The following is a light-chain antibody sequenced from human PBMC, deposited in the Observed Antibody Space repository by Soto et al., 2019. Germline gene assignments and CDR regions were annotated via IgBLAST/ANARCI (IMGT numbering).Light chain of an antibody. CDR2: LNSDGSH. CDR1: SGHSSYA. Sequence: QLVLTQSPSASASLGASVKLTCTLSSGHSSYAIAWHQQQPEKGPRYLMKLNSDGSHSKGDGIPDRFSGSSSGAERYLTISSLQSGDEADYYCQTWGTGVVFGGGTNLTVL. CDR3: QTWGTGVV. J-gene: IGLJ2*01. V-gene: IGLV4-69*01.